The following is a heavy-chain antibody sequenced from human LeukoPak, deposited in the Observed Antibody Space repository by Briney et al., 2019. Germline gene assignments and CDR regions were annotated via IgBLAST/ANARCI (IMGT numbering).Heavy chain of an antibody. J-gene: IGHJ4*02. D-gene: IGHD6-6*01. V-gene: IGHV3-23*01. CDR2: ISGSGGST. Sequence: PGGSLRLSCAASGFTFDNYAMSWVRQAPGKGLEWVSAISGSGGSTYYADSVKGRFTISRDNSKNTLSLQMNSLRAEDTATYYCVEGGDSSSSGDFDYWGQGTLVTVSS. CDR3: VEGGDSSSSGDFDY. CDR1: GFTFDNYA.